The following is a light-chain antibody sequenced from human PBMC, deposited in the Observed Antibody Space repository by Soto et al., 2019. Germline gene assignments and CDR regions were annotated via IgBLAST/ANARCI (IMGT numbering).Light chain of an antibody. CDR2: GAS. Sequence: EMAMAHSAATLSVCPGGRASLSCTTSQHVRSNFLAWFQQKPGRPPRLLIYGASSRATDIPDRFSGGGSGTDFTLIINRLEPEDFGVYYCQQYGDRPWTFGQGTKVDIK. CDR1: QHVRSNF. CDR3: QQYGDRPWT. V-gene: IGKV3-20*01. J-gene: IGKJ1*01.